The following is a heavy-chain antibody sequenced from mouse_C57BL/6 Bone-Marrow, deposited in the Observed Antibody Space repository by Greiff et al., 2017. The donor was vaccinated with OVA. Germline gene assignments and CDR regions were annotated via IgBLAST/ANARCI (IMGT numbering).Heavy chain of an antibody. Sequence: VQLQQSGAELVRPGSSVKLSCKASGYTFTSYWMHWVKQRPIHGLEWIGNIDPSDSETHSNQKFKDKATLTVAKSSSPAYMQISSLTSEDSAVDYCARENYDYDVEFAYWGQGTLVTVSA. CDR1: GYTFTSYW. V-gene: IGHV1-52*01. CDR3: ARENYDYDVEFAY. CDR2: IDPSDSET. D-gene: IGHD2-4*01. J-gene: IGHJ3*01.